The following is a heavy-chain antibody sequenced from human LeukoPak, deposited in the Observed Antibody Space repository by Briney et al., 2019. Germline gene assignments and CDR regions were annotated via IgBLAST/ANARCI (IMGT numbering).Heavy chain of an antibody. D-gene: IGHD3-10*01. CDR3: ASRYLYYGSST. Sequence: SETLSLTCAVYGGSFSGYYWSWIRQPPGKGLEWIGEINHSGSTNYNPSPKSRVTISVDTSKNQFSLKLSTVTAADTAVYYCASRYLYYGSSTWGQGTLVTVSS. CDR1: GGSFSGYY. CDR2: INHSGST. J-gene: IGHJ4*02. V-gene: IGHV4-34*01.